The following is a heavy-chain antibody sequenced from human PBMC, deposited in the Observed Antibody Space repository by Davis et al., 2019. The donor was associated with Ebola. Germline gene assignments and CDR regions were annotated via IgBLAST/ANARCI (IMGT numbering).Heavy chain of an antibody. D-gene: IGHD1-20*01. CDR3: ASLRRTITGMDDGFDL. CDR2: IFTGDSDT. J-gene: IGHJ3*01. CDR1: GYSFTRYW. V-gene: IGHV5-51*01. Sequence: GESLKISCKGSGYSFTRYWIVWVRQMPGKGLEWMGIIFTGDSDTRYSPSFRGQVTISADKSTRTAYLQWGSLKASDTAMYYCASLRRTITGMDDGFDLWGQGTMVTVSS.